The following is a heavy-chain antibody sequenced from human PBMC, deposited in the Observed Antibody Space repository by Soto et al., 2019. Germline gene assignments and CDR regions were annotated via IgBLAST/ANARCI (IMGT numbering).Heavy chain of an antibody. CDR1: GFTFSSYG. J-gene: IGHJ6*02. CDR3: AKDRATVVNTNYYYYGMDV. V-gene: IGHV3-30*18. CDR2: ISYDGSNK. Sequence: GGSLRISCAASGFTFSSYGMHWVRQAPGKGLEWVAVISYDGSNKYYADSVKGRFTISRDNSKNTLYLQMNSLRAEDTAVYYCAKDRATVVNTNYYYYGMDVWGQGPTVTVYS. D-gene: IGHD4-17*01.